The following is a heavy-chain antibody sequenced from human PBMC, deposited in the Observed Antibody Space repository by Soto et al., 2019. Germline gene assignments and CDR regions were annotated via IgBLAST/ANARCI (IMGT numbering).Heavy chain of an antibody. CDR3: ATDIVVVVAATPPGSGFDY. V-gene: IGHV3-23*01. D-gene: IGHD2-15*01. CDR2: ISGSGGST. J-gene: IGHJ4*02. CDR1: GFTFSSYA. Sequence: GGSLRLSCAASGFTFSSYAMSWVRQAPGKGLEWVSAISGSGGSTYYADSVKGRFTIARDNSKNTLYLQMNGLGAEDTAVYYCATDIVVVVAATPPGSGFDYWGQGTLVTVSS.